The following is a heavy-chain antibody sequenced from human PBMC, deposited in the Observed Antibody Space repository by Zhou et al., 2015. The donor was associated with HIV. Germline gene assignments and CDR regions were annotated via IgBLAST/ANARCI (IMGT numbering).Heavy chain of an antibody. D-gene: IGHD5/OR15-5a*01. Sequence: QVQLRQSGTEVKKPGASVNISCETSGYDFKKFYIHWLRQAPGQGLEWMGIIDPSGGGTRFAEEFQGRVTLTRDTSTSTVYMDFRSLKSEDTAVYYCARDAAVSLDYWGRGTLVTVSS. CDR3: ARDAAVSLDY. V-gene: IGHV1-46*02. CDR2: IDPSGGGT. CDR1: GYDFKKFY. J-gene: IGHJ4*02.